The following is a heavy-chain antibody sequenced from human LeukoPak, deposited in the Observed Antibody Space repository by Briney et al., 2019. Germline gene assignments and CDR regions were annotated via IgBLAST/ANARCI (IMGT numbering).Heavy chain of an antibody. V-gene: IGHV4-61*08. Sequence: SETLSLTCAVSGGSISSGDYYWSWIRQPPGKGLEWIGYIYYSGSTNYNPSLKSRVTISVDTSKNQFSLKLSSVTAADTAVYYCARVVSGGYYYEGAFDIWGQGTMVTVSS. CDR1: GGSISSGDYY. CDR2: IYYSGST. J-gene: IGHJ3*02. CDR3: ARVVSGGYYYEGAFDI. D-gene: IGHD3-22*01.